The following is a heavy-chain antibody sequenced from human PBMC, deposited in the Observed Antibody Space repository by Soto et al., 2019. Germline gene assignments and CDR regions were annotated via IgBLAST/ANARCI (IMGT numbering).Heavy chain of an antibody. CDR2: IIPIFGTA. J-gene: IGHJ6*02. Sequence: SVKVSCKASGGTFSIYAISWVRQAPGQGLEWMGGIIPIFGTANYAQKFQGRVTITADESTSTAYMELSRRRSEDTAVYYCARGLVDTAMAPYYGMDVWGQGTTVTVSS. CDR3: ARGLVDTAMAPYYGMDV. D-gene: IGHD5-18*01. CDR1: GGTFSIYA. V-gene: IGHV1-69*13.